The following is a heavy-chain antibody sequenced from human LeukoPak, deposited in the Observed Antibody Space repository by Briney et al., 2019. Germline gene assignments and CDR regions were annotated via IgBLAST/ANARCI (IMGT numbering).Heavy chain of an antibody. D-gene: IGHD2-15*01. CDR3: ARHRRYCSGTTCYSGHDY. J-gene: IGHJ4*02. V-gene: IGHV3-53*01. CDR2: IYSGGST. CDR1: GFTVSSNY. Sequence: GGSLRLSCAASGFTVSSNYMSWVRQAPGKGLEWVSLIYSGGSTYYADSVKGRFTISRDNSKNILYLKMNSLRAEDTAVYYCARHRRYCSGTTCYSGHDYWGQGTLVTVSS.